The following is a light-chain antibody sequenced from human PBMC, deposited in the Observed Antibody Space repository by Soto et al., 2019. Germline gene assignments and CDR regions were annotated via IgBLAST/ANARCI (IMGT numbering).Light chain of an antibody. CDR1: QTVSSSY. J-gene: IGKJ1*01. CDR3: HQHNSYS. V-gene: IGKV3-20*01. CDR2: GAS. Sequence: TVSLRASQTVSSSYLAWYQQKPGQAPRLLIYGASSRATGIPDRFSGSGSGTEVTRTISAVSPYQFAPSSCHQHNSYSLGQGTKVDIK.